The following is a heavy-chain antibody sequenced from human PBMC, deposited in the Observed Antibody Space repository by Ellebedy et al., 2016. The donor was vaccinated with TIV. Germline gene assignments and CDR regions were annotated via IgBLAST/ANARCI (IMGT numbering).Heavy chain of an antibody. J-gene: IGHJ6*02. V-gene: IGHV4-4*07. D-gene: IGHD5-18*01. CDR3: ARDPSGYSYGLYYYYGMDV. CDR2: IYTSGST. Sequence: SETLSLTXTVSGGSISSYYWSWIRQPAGKGLEWIGRIYTSGSTNYNPSLKSRVTMSVDTSKNQFSLKLSSVTAADTAVYYCARDPSGYSYGLYYYYGMDVWGQGTTVTVSS. CDR1: GGSISSYY.